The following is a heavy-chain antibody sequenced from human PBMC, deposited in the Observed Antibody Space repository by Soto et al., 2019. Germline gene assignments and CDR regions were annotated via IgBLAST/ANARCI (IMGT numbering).Heavy chain of an antibody. CDR3: AKDEGYSYGPGYYFDY. V-gene: IGHV3-23*01. CDR2: ISGSGGST. D-gene: IGHD5-18*01. CDR1: GFTFSSYA. Sequence: GGSLRLSCAASGFTFSSYAMSWVRQAPGKGLEWVSAISGSGGSTYYADSVKGRFTISRDNSKNTLYLQMNSLRAEDTAVYYCAKDEGYSYGPGYYFDYWGQGTLVTVSS. J-gene: IGHJ4*02.